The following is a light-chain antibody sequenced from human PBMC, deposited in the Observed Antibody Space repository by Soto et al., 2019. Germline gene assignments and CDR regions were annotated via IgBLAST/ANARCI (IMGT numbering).Light chain of an antibody. CDR1: QSISSW. J-gene: IGKJ1*01. CDR2: KAS. Sequence: DLQMTQSPSTLSASVGDRVTITFRASQSISSWLAWYQQKPGKAPKLLIYKASSLESGVPSRFSGSGSGTEFTLTISSLQPDDFATYYGQQYNSYPWTFGQGTKVEIK. V-gene: IGKV1-5*03. CDR3: QQYNSYPWT.